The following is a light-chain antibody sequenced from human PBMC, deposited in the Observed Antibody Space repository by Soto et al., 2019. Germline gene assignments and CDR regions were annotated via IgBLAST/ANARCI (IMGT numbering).Light chain of an antibody. CDR1: SSNIGAGYDF. Sequence: QSALTQPPSVSGAPGQRVTISCTGSSSNIGAGYDFVSWYQHHPGRAPKLIVSEVSHRPSGVSNRFSGSKSGNTASLTISGLQSEDEADYYCISYTSDDVRYVFGTGTKVTVL. V-gene: IGLV2-14*01. J-gene: IGLJ1*01. CDR2: EVS. CDR3: ISYTSDDVRYV.